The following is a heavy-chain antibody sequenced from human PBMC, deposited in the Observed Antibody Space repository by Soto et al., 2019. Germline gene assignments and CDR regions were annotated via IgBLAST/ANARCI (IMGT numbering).Heavy chain of an antibody. J-gene: IGHJ4*02. CDR2: IYYSGFT. D-gene: IGHD3-22*01. Sequence: SETLSLTCTVSGGSISSGGYYWSWIRQHPGKGLDPQHPGKGLEWIGYIYYSGFTYYNPSLKSRVTISVDTSKNQFSLKLSSVTAADTAVYYCARELMGSSGYYSDYWGQGTLVTVSS. V-gene: IGHV4-31*03. CDR3: ARELMGSSGYYSDY. CDR1: GGSISSGGYY.